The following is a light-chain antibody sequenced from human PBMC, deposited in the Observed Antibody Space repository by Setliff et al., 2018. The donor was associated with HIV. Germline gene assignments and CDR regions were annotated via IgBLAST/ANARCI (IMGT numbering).Light chain of an antibody. CDR2: DTS. CDR1: TGAVTSGHF. V-gene: IGLV7-46*01. Sequence: QAVVTQEPSLTVSPGGTVTLTCGSSTGAVTSGHFPYWFQQKPGQAPRTLIYDTSSKHSWTPARFSGSLLGGKAALTLSGAQPEDEADYYCLLSYRTDPYVFGTGTKVTVL. J-gene: IGLJ1*01. CDR3: LLSYRTDPYV.